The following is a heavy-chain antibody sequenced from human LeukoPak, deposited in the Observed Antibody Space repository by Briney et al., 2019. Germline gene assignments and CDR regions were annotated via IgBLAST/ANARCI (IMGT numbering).Heavy chain of an antibody. CDR1: GGSISSGDYY. CDR2: IYYSGST. D-gene: IGHD3-10*01. Sequence: SETLSLTCTVSGGSISSGDYYWSWIRQPPGKGLEWIGYIYYSGSTYYNPSLKSRVTISVDTSKNQFSLKLSSVTAADTAVYYCASLGITMVRGAADYWDQGTLVTVSS. V-gene: IGHV4-30-4*01. CDR3: ASLGITMVRGAADY. J-gene: IGHJ4*02.